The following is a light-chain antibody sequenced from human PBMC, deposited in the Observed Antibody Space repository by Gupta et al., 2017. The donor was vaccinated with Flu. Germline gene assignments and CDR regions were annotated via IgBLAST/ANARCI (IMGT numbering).Light chain of an antibody. CDR3: HSADSSGASVV. Sequence: SYELTQPPSVSVSPGQTARNTCSGHTLANQYAYWFQQKPGQAPLLLMWKDTERPSGIPERFSGSNSGTTVTLTISGVQAEDEADYYCHSADSSGASVVFGGGTKLTVL. J-gene: IGLJ2*01. CDR1: TLANQY. V-gene: IGLV3-25*02. CDR2: KDT.